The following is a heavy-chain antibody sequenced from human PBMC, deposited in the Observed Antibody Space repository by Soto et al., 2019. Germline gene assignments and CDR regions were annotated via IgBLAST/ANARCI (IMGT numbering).Heavy chain of an antibody. D-gene: IGHD5-18*01. CDR1: GGSISSYY. J-gene: IGHJ4*02. Sequence: SETLSLTCTVSGGSISSYYWSWIRQPPGKGLEWIGCIYHSGSTNYNPSLKSRVTISVDKSKNQFSLKLSSVTAADTAVYYCASWGVDTAMMYFDYWGQGTLVTVSS. CDR3: ASWGVDTAMMYFDY. CDR2: IYHSGST. V-gene: IGHV4-59*12.